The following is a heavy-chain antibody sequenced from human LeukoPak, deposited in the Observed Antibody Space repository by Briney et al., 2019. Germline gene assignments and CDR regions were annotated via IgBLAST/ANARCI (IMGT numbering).Heavy chain of an antibody. CDR2: IYYSGST. CDR1: DGSMGTYY. Sequence: SETLSPTCSVSDGSMGTYYWGWIRRPPGKGLEWIGYIYYSGSTTYNPSLKSRVTVSVDTSKNQFSLKLTSMTAADTAVYYCARGRLGRQHASFFDSWGQGTLVTVSS. CDR3: ARGRLGRQHASFFDS. V-gene: IGHV4-59*08. D-gene: IGHD2-2*01. J-gene: IGHJ4*02.